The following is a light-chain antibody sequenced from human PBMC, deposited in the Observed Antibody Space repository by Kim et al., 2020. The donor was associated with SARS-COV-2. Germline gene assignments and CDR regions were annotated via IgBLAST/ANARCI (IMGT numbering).Light chain of an antibody. CDR3: QVWDTSSEQVV. CDR2: DDN. Sequence: SSELTQPPSVSVAPGKTARITCGGNNIGSKSVHWYQQKPGQAPVLVVYDDNDRPSGIPERFSGSNSGNTATLTISRVEAGDEADYYCQVWDTSSEQVVFGGATQLTVL. J-gene: IGLJ2*01. V-gene: IGLV3-21*03. CDR1: NIGSKS.